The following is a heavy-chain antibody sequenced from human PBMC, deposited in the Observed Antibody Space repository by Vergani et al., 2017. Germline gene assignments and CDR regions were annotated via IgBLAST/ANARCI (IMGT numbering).Heavy chain of an antibody. CDR2: MNPNSGNT. Sequence: QVQLVQSGAEVKKPGASVKVSCKASGYTFTSYDINWVRQATGQGLEWMGWMNPNSGNTGYAQKFQGRVHMTRNTSISTAYMELSSLRSEDTAVYYCARGGSSWYYYYYYYMDVWGKGTTVTVSS. J-gene: IGHJ6*03. V-gene: IGHV1-8*01. CDR3: ARGGSSWYYYYYYYMDV. CDR1: GYTFTSYD. D-gene: IGHD6-13*01.